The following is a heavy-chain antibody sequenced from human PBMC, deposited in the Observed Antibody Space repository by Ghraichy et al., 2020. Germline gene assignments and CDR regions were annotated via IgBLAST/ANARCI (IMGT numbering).Heavy chain of an antibody. Sequence: SQTLSLTCTVSGGSISSYYWSWVRQPPGKGLEWLGYIYYSGSTNYNPSLKSRVTISRDTSQNQFSLKLSSVTVADTAVYYGARDIVKGSGSGFLAWGWFDPWGQGTLVTVSS. D-gene: IGHD1-26*01. V-gene: IGHV4-59*01. CDR2: IYYSGST. CDR3: ARDIVKGSGSGFLAWGWFDP. CDR1: GGSISSYY. J-gene: IGHJ5*02.